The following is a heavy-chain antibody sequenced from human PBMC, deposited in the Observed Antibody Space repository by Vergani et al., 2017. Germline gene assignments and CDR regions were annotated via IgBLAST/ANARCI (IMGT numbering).Heavy chain of an antibody. J-gene: IGHJ3*01. CDR1: GFTFNSYA. Sequence: QLLESGGGLIQPGGSLRLSCAASGFTFNSYAMTWVRQAPGKGLEWVSGINNNGGSTYYADSVKGRFTISRDNSKNTLYLQMTDLRAEDTVTYYCAKVCGXTSCPYGGGAFDVWGHGTMVTVSS. D-gene: IGHD2-2*01. CDR2: INNNGGST. V-gene: IGHV3-23*01. CDR3: AKVCGXTSCPYGGGAFDV.